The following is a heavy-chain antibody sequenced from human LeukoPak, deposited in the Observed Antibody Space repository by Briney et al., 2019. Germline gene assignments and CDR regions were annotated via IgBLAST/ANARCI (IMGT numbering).Heavy chain of an antibody. CDR3: ARRAYCGGDCYRYDY. J-gene: IGHJ4*02. CDR1: GGSFSGYY. CDR2: INHSGST. Sequence: SETLSLTCAVYGGSFSGYYWSWIRQPPGKGLEWIGEINHSGSTNYNPSLKSRVTISVDTSKNQFSLKLSSVTAADTAVYYCARRAYCGGDCYRYDYWGQGTLVTVSS. D-gene: IGHD2-21*02. V-gene: IGHV4-34*01.